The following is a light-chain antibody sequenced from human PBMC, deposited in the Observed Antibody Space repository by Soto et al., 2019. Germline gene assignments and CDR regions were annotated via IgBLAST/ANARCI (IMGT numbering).Light chain of an antibody. CDR1: QTVERW. CDR3: HQYGISPPVT. CDR2: DVS. J-gene: IGKJ5*01. V-gene: IGKV1-5*01. Sequence: DIQMNQSPSALPASVGDRVTISCRASQTVERWLAWYQQKPGKAPKLLISDVSSLERGVPSRFSGSGSGTDFTLTISRLEPEDFAMYYCHQYGISPPVTFGQGTRLEIK.